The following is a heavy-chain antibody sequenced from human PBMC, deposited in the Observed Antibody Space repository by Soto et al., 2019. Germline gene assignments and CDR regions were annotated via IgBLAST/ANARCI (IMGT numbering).Heavy chain of an antibody. CDR2: ISAYNGNT. V-gene: IGHV1-18*01. D-gene: IGHD4-17*01. CDR3: ARDQGMTTVTSDAFDI. Sequence: QVQLVQSGAEVKKPGASVKVSCKASGYTFTSYGISWVRQAPGQGLEWMGWISAYNGNTNYAQKLQGRVTKTTDTSTSKAYMELRSLSSDDTAVNSGARDQGMTTVTSDAFDIWGQGTMVTVSS. J-gene: IGHJ3*02. CDR1: GYTFTSYG.